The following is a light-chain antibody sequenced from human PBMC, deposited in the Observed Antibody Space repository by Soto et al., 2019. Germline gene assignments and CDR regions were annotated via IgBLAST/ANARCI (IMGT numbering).Light chain of an antibody. Sequence: ILLTQSPSSLSASVGDRVTITCRASQDIAIYLAWYQQKPGEAPKLLIYAASTLYGGVPSRFSGSGSGTDFALTITSLQAEDFATYYCQQLRLNPSTFGGGTKVDIK. J-gene: IGKJ4*01. CDR3: QQLRLNPST. V-gene: IGKV1-9*01. CDR2: AAS. CDR1: QDIAIY.